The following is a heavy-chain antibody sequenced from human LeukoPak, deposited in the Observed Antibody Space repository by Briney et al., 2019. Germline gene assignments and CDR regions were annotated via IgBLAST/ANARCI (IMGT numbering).Heavy chain of an antibody. D-gene: IGHD4-17*01. CDR2: IYYSGST. CDR3: ARSGDYGDPFDY. CDR1: GGSISSGGYY. V-gene: IGHV4-31*03. Sequence: SETLSLTCTVSGGSISSGGYYWSWIRQHPGKGLEWIRYIYYSGSTYYNPSLKSRVTISVDTSKNQFSLKLSSVTAADTAVYYCARSGDYGDPFDYWGQGTLVTVSS. J-gene: IGHJ4*02.